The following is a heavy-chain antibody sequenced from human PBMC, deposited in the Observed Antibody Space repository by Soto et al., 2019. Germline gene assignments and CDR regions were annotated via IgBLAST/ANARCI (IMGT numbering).Heavy chain of an antibody. CDR2: ISSSGSTI. CDR1: GFTFSDYY. CDR3: ARNPKPRYCSSTSCYANWFDP. D-gene: IGHD2-2*01. V-gene: IGHV3-11*01. Sequence: GGSLRLSCAASGFTFSDYYMSWIRQAPGKGLEWVSYISSSGSTIYYADSVKGRFTISRDNAKNSLYLQMNSLRAEDTAVYYCARNPKPRYCSSTSCYANWFDPWGQGTLVTVSS. J-gene: IGHJ5*02.